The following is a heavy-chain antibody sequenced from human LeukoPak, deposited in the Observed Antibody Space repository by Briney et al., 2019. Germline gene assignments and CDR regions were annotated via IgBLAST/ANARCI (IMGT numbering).Heavy chain of an antibody. V-gene: IGHV3-7*05. CDR1: RFTFSSYW. CDR3: AREGGYGGVFDY. CDR2: IKQDGSEK. J-gene: IGHJ4*02. D-gene: IGHD5-12*01. Sequence: GGPLRLSCAASRFTFSSYWMTWVRQAPGKGLEWVANIKQDGSEKYYVGSVKGRFTISRDNTKNSLYLQMNSLRAEDTAVYYCAREGGYGGVFDYWGQGTLVTVSS.